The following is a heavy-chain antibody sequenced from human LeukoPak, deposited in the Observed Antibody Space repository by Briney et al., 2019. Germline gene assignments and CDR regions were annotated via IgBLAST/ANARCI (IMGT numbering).Heavy chain of an antibody. J-gene: IGHJ5*02. Sequence: ASVKVSCKASGYTFTSYGISWVRQAPGQGLEWMGWISAYNGNTNYAQKLQGRVTMTTDTSTSKAYMELRSLRSDDTAVYYCAREVPGCSSTSCYGRGWFDPWGQGTLVTVSS. CDR3: AREVPGCSSTSCYGRGWFDP. CDR2: ISAYNGNT. CDR1: GYTFTSYG. V-gene: IGHV1-18*01. D-gene: IGHD2-2*01.